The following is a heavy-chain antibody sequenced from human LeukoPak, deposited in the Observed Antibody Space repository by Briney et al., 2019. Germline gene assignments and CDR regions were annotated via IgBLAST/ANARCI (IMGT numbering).Heavy chain of an antibody. Sequence: PGGSLRLSCAASGFTFSSYSMSWVRQAPGKGLEWVANIKQDGSEKYYVDSVKGRFTISRDNAKKSLYLQMNSLRAEDTAVYYCARGTYYYDSSGYFDYWGQGTLVTDS. CDR3: ARGTYYYDSSGYFDY. CDR1: GFTFSSYS. D-gene: IGHD3-22*01. V-gene: IGHV3-7*01. CDR2: IKQDGSEK. J-gene: IGHJ4*02.